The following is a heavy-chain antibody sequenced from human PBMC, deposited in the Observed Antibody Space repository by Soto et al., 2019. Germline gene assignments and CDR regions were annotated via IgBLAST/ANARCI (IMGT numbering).Heavy chain of an antibody. J-gene: IGHJ5*02. D-gene: IGHD3-3*01. Sequence: ASVKVSCKASVYTFTGYYIHWVRQAPGQGLEWMGWINAGNGNTKYAQKFQGRVTITRDTSVSTAYMELSSLRSEDTAVYYCARDLPRITIFGVANPNWFDPWGQGTLVTVSS. CDR2: INAGNGNT. V-gene: IGHV1-3*01. CDR1: VYTFTGYY. CDR3: ARDLPRITIFGVANPNWFDP.